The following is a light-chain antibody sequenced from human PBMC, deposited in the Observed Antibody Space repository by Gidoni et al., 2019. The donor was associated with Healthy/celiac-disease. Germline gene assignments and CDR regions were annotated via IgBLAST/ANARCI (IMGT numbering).Light chain of an antibody. Sequence: DIVMTQSPDSLAVSLGERPTINCKSSQSVLYSSNNKNYLAWYQQKPGQPPKLLIYWASTRESVVPDRFSGSGSGTDFTLTISSLQAEDVAVYYCQQYYSTPLTFGGGTKVEIK. CDR2: WAS. J-gene: IGKJ4*01. V-gene: IGKV4-1*01. CDR3: QQYYSTPLT. CDR1: QSVLYSSNNKNY.